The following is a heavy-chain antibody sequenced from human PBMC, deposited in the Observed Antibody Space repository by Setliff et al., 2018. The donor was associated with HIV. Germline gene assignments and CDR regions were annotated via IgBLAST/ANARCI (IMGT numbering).Heavy chain of an antibody. CDR2: IYYSGST. Sequence: SETLSLTCTVSADSVSSRSYYWSWIRQPPGKGLEWIGYIYYSGSTNYNPSLKSRVTISVDTSKNHCSLKLRSVIAADTAVYYSARMMVRGVILPYYMDVWGKGTTVTVSS. J-gene: IGHJ6*03. D-gene: IGHD3-10*01. CDR3: ARMMVRGVILPYYMDV. V-gene: IGHV4-61*03. CDR1: ADSVSSRSYY.